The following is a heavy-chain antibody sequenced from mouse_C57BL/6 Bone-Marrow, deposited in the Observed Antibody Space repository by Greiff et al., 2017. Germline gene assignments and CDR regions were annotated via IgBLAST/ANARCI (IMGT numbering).Heavy chain of an antibody. CDR1: GFTFSSYG. CDR3: ARHKSFYWYFDV. CDR2: ISSGGSYT. Sequence: EVKLVESGGDLVKPGGSLKLSCAASGFTFSSYGMSWVRQSPDKRLEWVATISSGGSYTYYPASVKGRFTISSDNAKNTLYLQMSSLKSEDTAMYYCARHKSFYWYFDVWGTGTTVTVSS. V-gene: IGHV5-6*01. J-gene: IGHJ1*03. D-gene: IGHD1-3*01.